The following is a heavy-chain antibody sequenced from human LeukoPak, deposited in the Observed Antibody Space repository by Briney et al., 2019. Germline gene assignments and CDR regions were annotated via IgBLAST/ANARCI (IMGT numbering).Heavy chain of an antibody. J-gene: IGHJ4*02. D-gene: IGHD3-3*01. V-gene: IGHV1-2*02. Sequence: ASVKVSCKASGYTFTGYYMHWVRQAPGQGLEWMGWINPNSGGTNYAQKFQGRVTMTRDTSISTAYMELSRLRSDDTAVYYCASSMGTRPVDFWSGYYVSFDYWGQGTLVTVSS. CDR2: INPNSGGT. CDR1: GYTFTGYY. CDR3: ASSMGTRPVDFWSGYYVSFDY.